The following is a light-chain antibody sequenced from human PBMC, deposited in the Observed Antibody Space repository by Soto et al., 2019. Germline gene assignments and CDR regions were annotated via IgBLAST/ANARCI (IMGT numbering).Light chain of an antibody. V-gene: IGKV4-1*01. J-gene: IGKJ4*01. CDR2: WAS. CDR3: QQYYSTPLT. Sequence: DIVMTQSPDSLAVSLGERATINCKSSQSVLYSSNNKNYLAWYQQKPGQPPKLLIYWASTRESGVPDRFSGNRDWTRFTLTHRDLQAEDVAVYYWQQYYSTPLTFGGGTKVEIK. CDR1: QSVLYSSNNKNY.